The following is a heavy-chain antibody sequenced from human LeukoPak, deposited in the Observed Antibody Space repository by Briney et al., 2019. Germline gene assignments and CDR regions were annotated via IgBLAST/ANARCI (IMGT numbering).Heavy chain of an antibody. V-gene: IGHV1-2*02. CDR2: INPNSGGT. Sequence: ASVKVSCKASGYTFTDYYMHWVRQAPGPGLEGMVWINPNSGGTNYAQKFQGRVTMTIDRSISTAYLEVTRLRSDDTAVYYCARGAAGLEVYCSSTSCGDWFDPWGQGTLVTVSS. J-gene: IGHJ5*02. D-gene: IGHD2-2*01. CDR3: ARGAAGLEVYCSSTSCGDWFDP. CDR1: GYTFTDYY.